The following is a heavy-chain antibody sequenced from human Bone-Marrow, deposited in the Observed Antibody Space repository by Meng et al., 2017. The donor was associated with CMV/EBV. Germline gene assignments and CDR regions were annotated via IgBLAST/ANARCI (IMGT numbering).Heavy chain of an antibody. Sequence: GESLKISCAASGFTFRSYSMNWVRQAPGKGLEWVSSISSSSSYIYYADSLKGRFTISRDNAKNPLYLQMNSLRAEDTAVYYCAISSVVVVAADFDYWAGEPWSPSPQ. CDR3: AISSVVVVAADFDY. CDR1: GFTFRSYS. V-gene: IGHV3-21*01. J-gene: IGHJ4*02. CDR2: ISSSSSYI. D-gene: IGHD2-15*01.